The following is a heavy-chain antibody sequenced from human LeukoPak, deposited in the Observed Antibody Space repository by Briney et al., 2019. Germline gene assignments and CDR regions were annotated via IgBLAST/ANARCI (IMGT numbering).Heavy chain of an antibody. CDR3: AKPARTDYADY. J-gene: IGHJ4*02. CDR2: ISGSGGSI. D-gene: IGHD1-14*01. CDR1: GFTFSSYS. Sequence: GGSLRLSCAASGFTFSSYSMNWVRQAPGKGLEWVSGISGSGGSIYYADSVKGRFTISRDNSKNTLYLQMNSLKAEDTAVYYCAKPARTDYADYWGRGTLVTVSS. V-gene: IGHV3-23*01.